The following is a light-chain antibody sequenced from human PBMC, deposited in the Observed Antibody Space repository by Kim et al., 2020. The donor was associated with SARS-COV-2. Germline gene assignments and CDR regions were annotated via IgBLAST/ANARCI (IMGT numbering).Light chain of an antibody. CDR2: DAS. Sequence: LSPGESATLSCRASQSVSNYLAWYQQKPGQAPRLLIYDASNRATGTPARFSGSGSGKDFTLTISSLEPEDFAVYYCQQRGNWPYTFGPGTKLEI. CDR3: QQRGNWPYT. J-gene: IGKJ2*01. V-gene: IGKV3-11*01. CDR1: QSVSNY.